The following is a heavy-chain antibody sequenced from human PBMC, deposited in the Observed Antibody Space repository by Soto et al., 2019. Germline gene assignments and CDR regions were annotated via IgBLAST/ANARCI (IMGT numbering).Heavy chain of an antibody. V-gene: IGHV1-69*13. CDR3: ARGRMKYSSSGPYYYGMDA. J-gene: IGHJ6*02. D-gene: IGHD6-6*01. CDR2: IIPIFGTA. Sequence: GASVKVSCKASGGTFSSYAISWVRQAPGQGLEWMGGIIPIFGTANYAQKFQGRVTITADESTSTAYMELSSLRSEDTAVYYCARGRMKYSSSGPYYYGMDAWGQGTTVTVSS. CDR1: GGTFSSYA.